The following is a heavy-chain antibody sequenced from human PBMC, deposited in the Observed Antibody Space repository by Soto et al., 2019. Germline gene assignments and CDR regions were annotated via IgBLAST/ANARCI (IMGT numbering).Heavy chain of an antibody. D-gene: IGHD3-3*02. CDR2: INAGNGDT. CDR1: GYTCSAYK. CDR3: AGGILSLHF. V-gene: IGHV1-3*01. J-gene: IGHJ4*02. Sequence: QVQLVQSGAEVKKPGASVTVSCKASGYTCSAYKIHWVRQAPGQRLEWMGWINAGNGDTKYSQKFQDRVTIARDTSATTAYLELHSLRSEDTAVYYCAGGILSLHFWGQGTLVTVSS.